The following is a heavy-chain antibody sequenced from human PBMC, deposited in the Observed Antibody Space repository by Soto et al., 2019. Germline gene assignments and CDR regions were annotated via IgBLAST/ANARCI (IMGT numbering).Heavy chain of an antibody. CDR2: IYHSGTT. Sequence: QVQLRESGPGLVKPSETLSLTCTVSGDSITGSYWSWIRQPPGKTLEWIGYIYHSGTTTYNPSLKCRVSISVDTSKNQFSLRLTSVIAADTAVYYCARDMPYGAGSLAGCDYWGQGILVTVSS. CDR3: ARDMPYGAGSLAGCDY. J-gene: IGHJ4*02. V-gene: IGHV4-59*01. D-gene: IGHD1-26*01. CDR1: GDSITGSY.